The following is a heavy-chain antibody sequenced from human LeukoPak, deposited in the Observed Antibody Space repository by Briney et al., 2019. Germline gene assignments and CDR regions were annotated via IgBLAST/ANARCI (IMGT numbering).Heavy chain of an antibody. CDR3: ARRIVVVAAPRHRLGYYGMDV. CDR1: GFTFSSYS. D-gene: IGHD2-15*01. V-gene: IGHV3-21*01. Sequence: PGGSLRLSCAASGFTFSSYSMNWVRQAPGKGLEWVSSISSSSSYIYYADSVKGRFTISRDNAKNSLYLQMNSLRAEDTAVYYCARRIVVVAAPRHRLGYYGMDVWGQGTTVTVSS. J-gene: IGHJ6*02. CDR2: ISSSSSYI.